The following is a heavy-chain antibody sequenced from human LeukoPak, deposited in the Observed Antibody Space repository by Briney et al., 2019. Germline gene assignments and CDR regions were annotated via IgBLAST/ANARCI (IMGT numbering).Heavy chain of an antibody. V-gene: IGHV4-59*01. J-gene: IGHJ1*01. CDR1: GGSISSYY. CDR2: IYYSGST. D-gene: IGHD2-15*01. CDR3: ARPYCSGGSCYYFQH. Sequence: PSETLSLTCTVSGGSISSYYWSWIRQPPGKGLEWIGYIYYSGSTNYNPSLKSRVTISVDTSKNQFSLKLSSVTAADTAVYYCARPYCSGGSCYYFQHWGQGTLVTVSS.